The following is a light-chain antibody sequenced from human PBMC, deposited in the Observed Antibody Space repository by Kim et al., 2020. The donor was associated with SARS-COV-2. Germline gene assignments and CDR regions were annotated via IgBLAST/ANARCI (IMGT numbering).Light chain of an antibody. CDR3: MQALQTPRS. CDR1: QSLLHSNGYNY. CDR2: LGS. Sequence: EPASISCRSSQSLLHSNGYNYLDWYLQKPGQSPQLLIYLGSNRASGVPDRCSGSGSGTDFILKISRVEAEDVGVYYCMQALQTPRSFGQGTKLEI. V-gene: IGKV2-28*01. J-gene: IGKJ2*03.